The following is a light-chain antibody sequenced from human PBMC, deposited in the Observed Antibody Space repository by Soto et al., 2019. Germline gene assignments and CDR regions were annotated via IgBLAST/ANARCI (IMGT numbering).Light chain of an antibody. V-gene: IGKV3-20*01. J-gene: IGKJ4*01. CDR2: DAS. CDR1: QSVRSNS. Sequence: IVLTQSPGTLSLSPGERATLSCRASQSVRSNSLAWYQQKPGQAPRLHIYDASRRPTGIPDRFTGSGSGTDFILTISRLEPEDVAVFYCQQYENSPTFGGGTKVEIK. CDR3: QQYENSPT.